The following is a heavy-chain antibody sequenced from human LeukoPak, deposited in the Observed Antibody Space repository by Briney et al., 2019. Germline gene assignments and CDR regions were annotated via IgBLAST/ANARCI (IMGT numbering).Heavy chain of an antibody. CDR2: IYYGAST. Sequence: SETLSLTCSVSDGSISSSNYYWAWIRQPPGKGLEWIASIYYGASTYYNPSLKSRVTISVDTSKNQFSLNLSSVTAADTAVYYCARGRLLYYWGQGTLVTVSS. D-gene: IGHD1-26*01. J-gene: IGHJ4*02. V-gene: IGHV4-39*07. CDR3: ARGRLLYY. CDR1: DGSISSSNYY.